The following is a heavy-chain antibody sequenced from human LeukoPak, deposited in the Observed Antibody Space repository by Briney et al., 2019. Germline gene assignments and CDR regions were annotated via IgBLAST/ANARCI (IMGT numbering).Heavy chain of an antibody. V-gene: IGHV3-23*01. Sequence: PGGSLRLSCAASGFTFSSYAMSWVRQAPGKGLEWVSAISGSGGSTYYADSVKGRFTISRDNSKNTLYLQMNSLGAEDTAVYYCAKDLVVVNDAFDIWGQGTMVTVSS. CDR1: GFTFSSYA. CDR2: ISGSGGST. CDR3: AKDLVVVNDAFDI. D-gene: IGHD3-22*01. J-gene: IGHJ3*02.